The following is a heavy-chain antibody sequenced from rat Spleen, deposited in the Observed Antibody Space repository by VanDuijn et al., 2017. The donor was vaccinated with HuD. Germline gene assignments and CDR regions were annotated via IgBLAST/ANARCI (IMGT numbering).Heavy chain of an antibody. Sequence: EVQLVESDGGLVQPGRSLKLSCAASGFTFSDYYMAWVRQAPTKGLEWVATISYDGLNVYYRDSVKGRFTISRDNAKSTLYLQMDSLRSEDTATYYCTTLYTTDYYVMDAWGQGASVTVSS. D-gene: IGHD1-6*01. CDR2: ISYDGLNV. J-gene: IGHJ4*01. CDR1: GFTFSDYY. V-gene: IGHV5-20*01. CDR3: TTLYTTDYYVMDA.